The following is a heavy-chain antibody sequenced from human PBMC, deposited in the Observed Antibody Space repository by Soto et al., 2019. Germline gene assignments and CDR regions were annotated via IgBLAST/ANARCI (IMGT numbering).Heavy chain of an antibody. J-gene: IGHJ5*02. V-gene: IGHV3-74*03. CDR1: GFTFSTYW. D-gene: IGHD1-26*01. Sequence: EVQLEESGGDLVQPGGSLGLSCAASGFTFSTYWMHWVRQAPGKGLVWVSRINSDGSITTYADSVKGRFTISRDNSKNTLYLQMNSLRAEDTAVYYCARVATGSYSWRESWGQGTLVTVSS. CDR2: INSDGSIT. CDR3: ARVATGSYSWRES.